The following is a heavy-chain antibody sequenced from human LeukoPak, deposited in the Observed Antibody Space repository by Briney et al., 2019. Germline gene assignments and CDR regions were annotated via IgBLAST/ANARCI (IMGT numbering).Heavy chain of an antibody. V-gene: IGHV3-23*01. Sequence: GGSLRLSCAASGFTFTTYSLTWVRQAPGKGLEWVSAVSGNGGSSFYADSVKGRFTISRDNSKNTLFLQVDSLRAEDSAIYYCARRKVGGTGDYWGQGTQVTVSS. J-gene: IGHJ4*02. D-gene: IGHD1-26*01. CDR1: GFTFTTYS. CDR2: VSGNGGSS. CDR3: ARRKVGGTGDY.